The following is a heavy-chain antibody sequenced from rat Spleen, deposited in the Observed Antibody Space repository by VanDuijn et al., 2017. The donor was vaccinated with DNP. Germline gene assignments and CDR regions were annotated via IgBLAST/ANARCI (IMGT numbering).Heavy chain of an antibody. V-gene: IGHV5-25*01. CDR1: GFTFSDYY. D-gene: IGHD1-1*01. CDR3: ARPLLQWWGAMDA. Sequence: EVRLVESGGGLVQPGRSLKLSCAASGFTFSDYYMAWVRQAPTKGLEWVASISPNGGYTYYRDSVKGRFTISRDNAKSTLYLQMDSLRSEDTATYYCARPLLQWWGAMDAWGQGTSVTVSS. CDR2: ISPNGGYT. J-gene: IGHJ4*01.